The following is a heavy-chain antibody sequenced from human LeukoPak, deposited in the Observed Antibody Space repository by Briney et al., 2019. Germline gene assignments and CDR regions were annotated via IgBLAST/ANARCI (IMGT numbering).Heavy chain of an antibody. CDR1: GYTFTSYD. CDR2: INPSGGST. J-gene: IGHJ4*02. CDR3: ARVPVTYYDFWSGYYDY. Sequence: ASVKVSCKASGYTFTSYDINWVRQAHGQGLEWMGIINPSGGSTSYAQKFQGRVTMTRDTSTSTVYMELSSLRSEDTAVYYCARVPVTYYDFWSGYYDYWGQGTLVTVSS. V-gene: IGHV1-46*01. D-gene: IGHD3-3*01.